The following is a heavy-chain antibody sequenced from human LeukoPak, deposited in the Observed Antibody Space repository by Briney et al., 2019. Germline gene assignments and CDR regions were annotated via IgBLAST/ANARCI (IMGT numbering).Heavy chain of an antibody. D-gene: IGHD2-15*01. CDR1: GFTFSGSA. J-gene: IGHJ4*02. CDR2: IRSKANSYAT. V-gene: IGHV3-73*01. CDR3: TRPGRYCSGGSCYFDY. Sequence: QAGGSLRLSCAASGFTFSGSAMHWVRQASGKGPEWVGRIRSKANSYATAYAASVKGRFTISRDDSKNTAYLQMNSLKTEDTAVYYCTRPGRYCSGGSCYFDYWGQGTLVTVSS.